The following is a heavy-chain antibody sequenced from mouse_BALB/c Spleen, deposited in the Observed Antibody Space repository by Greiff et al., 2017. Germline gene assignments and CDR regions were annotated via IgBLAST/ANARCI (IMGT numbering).Heavy chain of an antibody. CDR2: ISSGGST. J-gene: IGHJ4*01. Sequence: EVKLVESGGGLVKPGGSLKLSCAASGFTFSSYAMSWVRQTPEKRLEWVASISSGGSTYYPDSVKGRFTISRDNARNILYLQMSSLRSEDTAMYYCARDRQLGLRAMDYWGQGTSVTVSS. CDR3: ARDRQLGLRAMDY. D-gene: IGHD3-2*01. CDR1: GFTFSSYA. V-gene: IGHV5-6-5*01.